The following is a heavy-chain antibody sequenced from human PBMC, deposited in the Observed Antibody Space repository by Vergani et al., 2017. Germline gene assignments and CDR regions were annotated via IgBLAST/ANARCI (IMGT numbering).Heavy chain of an antibody. CDR2: IIPILGIA. Sequence: QVQLVQSGAEVKKPGSSVKVSCKASGGTFSSYTISWVRQAPGQGLEWMGRIIPILGIANYAQKFQGRVTITVDKSTSTAYMELRSLRSDDTAVYYCASCCSTSIQMDVWGQGTTVTVSS. V-gene: IGHV1-69*02. D-gene: IGHD2-2*01. CDR1: GGTFSSYT. J-gene: IGHJ6*02. CDR3: ASCCSTSIQMDV.